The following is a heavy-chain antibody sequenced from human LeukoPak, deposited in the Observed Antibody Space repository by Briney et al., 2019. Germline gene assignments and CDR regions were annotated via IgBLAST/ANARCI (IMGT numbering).Heavy chain of an antibody. CDR2: IFYSGST. Sequence: PSETLSLTCTVSGGSISSSSYYWGWIRQPPGKGLEWIGSIFYSGSTYYNPSLKSRVTISVDTSKNQFSLKLSSVTAADTAVYSCARLEAAADYWGQGTLVTVSS. CDR3: ARLEAAADY. V-gene: IGHV4-39*01. D-gene: IGHD6-13*01. J-gene: IGHJ4*02. CDR1: GGSISSSSYY.